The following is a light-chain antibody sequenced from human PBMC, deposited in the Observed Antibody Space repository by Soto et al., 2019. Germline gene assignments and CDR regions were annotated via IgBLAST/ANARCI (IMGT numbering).Light chain of an antibody. CDR2: EVS. J-gene: IGLJ1*01. CDR3: CSYAGSSTPYV. CDR1: SSDVGSYNL. Sequence: QSVLTPPASVSGSTGQSITISCTGTSSDVGSYNLVSWYQQHPGKAPKLMIYEVSKRPSGVSNRFSGSKSGNTASLTISGLQAEDEADYYCCSYAGSSTPYVFGTGTKVTVL. V-gene: IGLV2-23*02.